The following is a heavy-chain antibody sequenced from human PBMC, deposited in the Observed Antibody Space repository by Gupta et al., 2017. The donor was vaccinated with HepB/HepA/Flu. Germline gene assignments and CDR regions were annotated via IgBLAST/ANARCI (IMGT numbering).Heavy chain of an antibody. V-gene: IGHV3-21*01. J-gene: IGHJ3*02. CDR2: ISSSSSYI. D-gene: IGHD3-10*01. CDR3: ASRELLWFGDVSGAFDI. Sequence: EVQLVESGGGLVKPGGSLRRSCVAAGCPFLGDRLNWVGQAPGKGLEWVSSISSSSSYIYYADSVKGRFTISRDNAKNSLYLQMNSLRAEDTAVYYCASRELLWFGDVSGAFDIWGQGTMVTVSS. CDR1: GCPFLGDR.